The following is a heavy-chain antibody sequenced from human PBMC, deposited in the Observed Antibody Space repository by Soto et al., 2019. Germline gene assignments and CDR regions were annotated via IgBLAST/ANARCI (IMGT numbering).Heavy chain of an antibody. CDR3: ARHHSMVRGVINSWFDP. J-gene: IGHJ5*02. V-gene: IGHV4-39*01. D-gene: IGHD3-10*01. Sequence: SETLSLTCTVSGGSISSSSYYWGWIRQPPGKGLEWIGSIYYSGSTYYNPSLKSRVTISVDTSKNQFSLKLSSVTAADTAVYYCARHHSMVRGVINSWFDPWGQGTLVTVSS. CDR2: IYYSGST. CDR1: GGSISSSSYY.